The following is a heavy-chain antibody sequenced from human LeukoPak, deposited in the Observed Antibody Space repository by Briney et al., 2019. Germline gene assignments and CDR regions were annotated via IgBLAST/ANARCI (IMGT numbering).Heavy chain of an antibody. CDR3: ARDLRTPSDTNIAIDY. D-gene: IGHD4-23*01. CDR1: GFTFSSYW. CDR2: IKSDGSSA. Sequence: GGSLRLSCAASGFTFSSYWTHWVRQAPGKGLVWVSRIKSDGSSASYADSVKGRFTISRDNAKNTLYLQMNSLRAEDTAVYYCARDLRTPSDTNIAIDYWGQGTLVTVSS. J-gene: IGHJ4*02. V-gene: IGHV3-74*01.